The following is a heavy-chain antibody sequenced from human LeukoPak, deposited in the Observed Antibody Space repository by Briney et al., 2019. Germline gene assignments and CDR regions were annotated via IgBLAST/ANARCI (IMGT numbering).Heavy chain of an antibody. Sequence: GGSLRLSCAASGFTFSSYAMHWVRQAPGKGREWVAVTSSDGSIKYYADAVKGRFTISRDNSRNTLSLQMNSLRAEDTAVYFCAKDMIGGAPDYFDYWGQGTLVTVSS. J-gene: IGHJ4*02. CDR2: TSSDGSIK. V-gene: IGHV3-30*04. CDR1: GFTFSSYA. CDR3: AKDMIGGAPDYFDY. D-gene: IGHD3-16*01.